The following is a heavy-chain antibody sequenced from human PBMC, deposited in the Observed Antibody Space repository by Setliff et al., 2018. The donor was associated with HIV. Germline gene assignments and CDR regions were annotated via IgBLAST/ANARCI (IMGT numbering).Heavy chain of an antibody. CDR2: ILRSRTT. Sequence: SETMSLTCTLSGDSFSSNTIHWGWIHQHPGKGLEGIGNILRSRTTYYNPSFESRVTIAIDTSKNQFSLKLNYLNAADTAVYFCVRDPHYYDRSGHYSWFYFDYWGQGTLVTVSS. J-gene: IGHJ4*02. CDR3: VRDPHYYDRSGHYSWFYFDY. CDR1: GDSFSSNTIH. V-gene: IGHV4-39*07. D-gene: IGHD3-22*01.